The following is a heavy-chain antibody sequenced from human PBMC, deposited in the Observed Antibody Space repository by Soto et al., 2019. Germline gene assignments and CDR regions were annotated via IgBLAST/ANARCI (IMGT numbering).Heavy chain of an antibody. D-gene: IGHD6-19*01. J-gene: IGHJ4*02. CDR1: SGSISSSNW. CDR2: IYHSGST. Sequence: QVQLQESGPGLVKPSGTLSLTCAVSSGSISSSNWWSWVRQPPGKGLEWIGEIYHSGSTNYNPSLKGRVPISVDKSKNQFSLKLSSVTAADTAVYYCASRYSSGWYGRAFDYWGQGTLVTVSS. V-gene: IGHV4-4*02. CDR3: ASRYSSGWYGRAFDY.